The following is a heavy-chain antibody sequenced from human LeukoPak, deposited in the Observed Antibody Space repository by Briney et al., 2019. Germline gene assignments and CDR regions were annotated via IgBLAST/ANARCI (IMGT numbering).Heavy chain of an antibody. J-gene: IGHJ4*02. D-gene: IGHD3-22*01. V-gene: IGHV3-7*01. CDR2: IKQDGSEK. CDR3: ARGGRGYYDSSGYYYFDY. CDR1: GFTFSSYW. Sequence: PGGSLRLSCAASGFTFSSYWMSWVRQAPGKGLEWVANIKQDGSEKYYVDSVKGRFTISRDNAKNSLYLQMNSLRAGDTAVYYCARGGRGYYDSSGYYYFDYWGQGTLVTVSS.